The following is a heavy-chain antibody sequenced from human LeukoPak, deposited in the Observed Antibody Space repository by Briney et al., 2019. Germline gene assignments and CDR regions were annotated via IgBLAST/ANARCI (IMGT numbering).Heavy chain of an antibody. CDR3: ARGSRYCSGGSCYWDSDAFDI. CDR1: GYSFTSYW. Sequence: GESLKISCKGSGYSFTSYWISWVRQMPGKGLEWMGRIDPSDSYTNYSPSFQGHVTISADKSISTAYLQWSSLKASDTAMYYCARGSRYCSGGSCYWDSDAFDIWGQGTMVTVSS. D-gene: IGHD2-15*01. CDR2: IDPSDSYT. J-gene: IGHJ3*02. V-gene: IGHV5-10-1*01.